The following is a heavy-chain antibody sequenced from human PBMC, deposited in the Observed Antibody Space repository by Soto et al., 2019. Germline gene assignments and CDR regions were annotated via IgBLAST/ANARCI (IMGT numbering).Heavy chain of an antibody. D-gene: IGHD4-17*01. J-gene: IGHJ4*02. V-gene: IGHV3-21*04. CDR2: ISSRSYT. CDR1: GFTFSTAS. CDR3: ARAIDYGGKRGYDY. Sequence: GGSLRVSCAASGFTFSTASLYWVRQAPGKGLEWVSSISSRSYTYYADSVKGRFTISRDNAKNSLYLQMNSLGAEDTALYYCARAIDYGGKRGYDYWGQGT.